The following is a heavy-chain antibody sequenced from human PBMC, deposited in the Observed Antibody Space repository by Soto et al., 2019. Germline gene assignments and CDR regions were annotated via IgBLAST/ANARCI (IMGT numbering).Heavy chain of an antibody. J-gene: IGHJ5*02. CDR1: GFSLSNARMG. D-gene: IGHD5-12*01. CDR3: ARIRDIVATIWIDP. CDR2: IFSNDKK. V-gene: IGHV2-26*01. Sequence: QVTLKESGPVLVKPTETLTLTCTVSGFSLSNARMGVSWIRQPPGKALEWLAHIFSNDKKSYSTSLKSRLTISKDTSKSQVVLTMTNMDPVDTATYYCARIRDIVATIWIDPWGQGTLVTVSS.